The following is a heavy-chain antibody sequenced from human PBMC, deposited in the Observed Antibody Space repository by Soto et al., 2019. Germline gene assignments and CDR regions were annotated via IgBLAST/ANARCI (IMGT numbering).Heavy chain of an antibody. CDR2: IIPIFGTA. D-gene: IGHD1-26*01. CDR1: GGTFSSYA. V-gene: IGHV1-69*12. Sequence: QVQLVQSGAEVKKPGSSVKVSCKASGGTFSSYAISWVRQAPGQGLEWMGGIIPIFGTADYAQKFQGRVTMTANESTSTAYMELRSLRSEDTAVYYCASHSGSSPEGRYYYDMDVWGQGTTVTVSS. J-gene: IGHJ6*02. CDR3: ASHSGSSPEGRYYYDMDV.